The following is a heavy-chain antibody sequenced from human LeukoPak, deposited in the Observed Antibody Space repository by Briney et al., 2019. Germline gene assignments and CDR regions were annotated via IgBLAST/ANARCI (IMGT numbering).Heavy chain of an antibody. J-gene: IGHJ5*02. Sequence: SETLSLTCTVSGGSISSYYWSWIRQPVGKGLEWIGRIYTSGSTNYNPSLKSRVTMSVDTSKNQFSLKLSSVTAADTAVYYCAVYSNYNWFDPWGQGTLVTVSS. CDR2: IYTSGST. D-gene: IGHD4-11*01. CDR3: AVYSNYNWFDP. V-gene: IGHV4-4*07. CDR1: GGSISSYY.